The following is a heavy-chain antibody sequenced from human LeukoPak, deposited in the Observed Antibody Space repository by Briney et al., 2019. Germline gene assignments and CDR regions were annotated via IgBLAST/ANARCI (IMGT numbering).Heavy chain of an antibody. CDR3: ARHPASSKQLVSSRGWFDP. V-gene: IGHV4-39*01. Sequence: SETLSLTCTVSGGSISSSSYYWGWLRQPPGKGLEWIGSIYYSGSTYYNPSLKSRVTISVDTSKNQFSLKLSSVTAADTAVYYCARHPASSKQLVSSRGWFDPWGQGTLVTVSS. CDR1: GGSISSSSYY. J-gene: IGHJ5*02. D-gene: IGHD6-6*01. CDR2: IYYSGST.